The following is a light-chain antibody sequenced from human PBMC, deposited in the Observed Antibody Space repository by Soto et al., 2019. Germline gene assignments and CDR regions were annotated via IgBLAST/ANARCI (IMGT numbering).Light chain of an antibody. V-gene: IGLV2-8*01. J-gene: IGLJ3*02. CDR2: EVS. CDR1: SSDVGGSNF. CDR3: SSHAGNNNWGV. Sequence: QSALTQPPSASGSPGQSVTISCTGTSSDVGGSNFVSWYQQHPGKAPKLMIYEVSKRPSGVPDRFSGSKSGNTASLTVSGLQGEAEAAYYCSSHAGNNNWGVFGGGTQLTVL.